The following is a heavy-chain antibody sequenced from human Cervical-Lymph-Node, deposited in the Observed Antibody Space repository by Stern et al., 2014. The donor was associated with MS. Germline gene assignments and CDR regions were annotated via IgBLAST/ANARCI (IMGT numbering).Heavy chain of an antibody. D-gene: IGHD4-23*01. CDR3: ARAGYGGNSAFDY. Sequence: EVQLVQSGGGLVQPGGSLRLSCAASGFTFSSYWMHLVRQAPGKGLVWVSRINSDGSSTSYADSVKCRFTISRDNAKNTLYLQMNSLRAEDTAVYYCARAGYGGNSAFDYWGQGTLVTVAS. CDR2: INSDGSST. J-gene: IGHJ4*02. CDR1: GFTFSSYW. V-gene: IGHV3-74*02.